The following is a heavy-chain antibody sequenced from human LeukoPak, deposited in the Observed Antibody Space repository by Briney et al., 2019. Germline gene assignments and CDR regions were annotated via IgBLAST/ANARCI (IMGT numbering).Heavy chain of an antibody. D-gene: IGHD3-22*01. J-gene: IGHJ4*02. V-gene: IGHV3-23*01. Sequence: GGSLRLSCAASGFTFSSYAMSWVRQAPGKGLEWVSAISGSGGSTYYADSVKGRFTISRDNSKNTLYLQMNSLRAEDTAVYYCAKTSYDSSGYYYLDYWGQGTLVTVSS. CDR2: ISGSGGST. CDR1: GFTFSSYA. CDR3: AKTSYDSSGYYYLDY.